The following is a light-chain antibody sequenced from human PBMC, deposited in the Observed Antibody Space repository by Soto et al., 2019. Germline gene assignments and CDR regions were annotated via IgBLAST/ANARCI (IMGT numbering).Light chain of an antibody. J-gene: IGKJ2*01. CDR3: QQYYSTPYT. CDR2: WAS. V-gene: IGKV4-1*01. Sequence: EIVMTQSPATLSVSPGERATLSGTASQSVGRKLVWYQQKPGQPPKLLIYWASTRDSGVPDRFSGSGSGTDFTLTISSLQAEDVAVYYCQQYYSTPYTFGQGTKVDIK. CDR1: QSVGRK.